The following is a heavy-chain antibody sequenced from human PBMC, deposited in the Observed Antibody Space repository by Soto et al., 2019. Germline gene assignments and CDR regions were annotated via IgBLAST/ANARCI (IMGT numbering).Heavy chain of an antibody. Sequence: GGSLRLSCAASGLTFSNYAMSWFRLAPGKGLEWVSGIIENGVDTYYADSVKGRFTISRDNSMNTLYLQMNSLRAEDTAVYYCAKDGSYDTTLGAFDIWGQGTMVTVSS. CDR1: GLTFSNYA. D-gene: IGHD3-22*01. J-gene: IGHJ3*02. V-gene: IGHV3-23*01. CDR3: AKDGSYDTTLGAFDI. CDR2: IIENGVDT.